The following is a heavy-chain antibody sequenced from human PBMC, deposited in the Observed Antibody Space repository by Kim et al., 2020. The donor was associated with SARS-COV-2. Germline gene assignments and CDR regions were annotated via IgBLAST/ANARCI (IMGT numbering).Heavy chain of an antibody. D-gene: IGHD2-2*01. CDR1: GFTFSSYW. V-gene: IGHV3-7*03. Sequence: GGSLRLSCAASGFTFSSYWMSWVRQAPGKGLEWVANIKQDGSEKYYVDSVKGRFTISRDNAKNSLYLQMNSLRAEDTAVYYCARAIVVPAAMLGTRYYYYYGMDVWGQGTTVTVSS. CDR2: IKQDGSEK. CDR3: ARAIVVPAAMLGTRYYYYYGMDV. J-gene: IGHJ6*02.